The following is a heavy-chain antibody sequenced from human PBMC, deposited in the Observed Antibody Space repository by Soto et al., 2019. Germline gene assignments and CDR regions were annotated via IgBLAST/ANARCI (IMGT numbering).Heavy chain of an antibody. V-gene: IGHV3-23*01. CDR2: MTAAGTST. D-gene: IGHD3-10*01. CDR3: ARGGADHYQDGMDV. Sequence: VQLLESGGGLVQPGGSLRLSCAASGFILTSYATSWVRQPPGKRLEWVSSMTAAGTSTSYSDSAKGRVTTSRDTSKNTLFLDINSLRAEDTAVYYCARGGADHYQDGMDVWGQGVTVIVSS. CDR1: GFILTSYA. J-gene: IGHJ6*02.